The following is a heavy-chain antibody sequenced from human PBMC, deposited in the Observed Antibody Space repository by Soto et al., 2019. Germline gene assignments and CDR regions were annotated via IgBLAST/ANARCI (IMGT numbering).Heavy chain of an antibody. CDR2: IRDGAYNYAK. CDR1: GFVFKDSS. CDR3: TSLISAAKDY. Sequence: EVLLVESGGGLVQPGGSLKLSCEASGFVFKDSSMHWVRQPSGKGLEWVGGIRDGAYNYAKAYAASVKVRFTISRDNSNNKGYLQMESQKTEATAIYFYTSLISAAKDYWGEGNLVTDAS. J-gene: IGHJ4*02. V-gene: IGHV3-73*01. D-gene: IGHD3-10*01.